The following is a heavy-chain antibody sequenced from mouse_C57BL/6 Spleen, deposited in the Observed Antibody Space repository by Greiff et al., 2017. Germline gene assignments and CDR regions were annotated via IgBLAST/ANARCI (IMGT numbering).Heavy chain of an antibody. V-gene: IGHV1-82*01. CDR2: ISPGDGDT. CDR3: ARPLYYGIYEGYFDY. Sequence: VKLQESGPELVKPGASVKISCKASGYAFSSSWMNWVKQRPGKGLEWIGRISPGDGDTNYNGKFKGKATLTADKSSSTAYMQLSGLTSEDSAVYFCARPLYYGIYEGYFDYWGQGTTLTVSS. D-gene: IGHD2-1*01. J-gene: IGHJ2*01. CDR1: GYAFSSSW.